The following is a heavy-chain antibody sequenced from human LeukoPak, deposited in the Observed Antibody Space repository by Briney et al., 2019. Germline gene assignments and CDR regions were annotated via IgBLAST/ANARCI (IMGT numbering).Heavy chain of an antibody. Sequence: SETLSLTCTVSGGSVSSSSYYWGWIRQPSGKGLKWIGSIYYSGSTYYNPSLKSRVTISVDTSKNQFSLKLSSVTAADTAVYYCATYGGNPRGFDPWGQGTLVTVSS. CDR1: GGSVSSSSYY. CDR2: IYYSGST. D-gene: IGHD4-23*01. V-gene: IGHV4-39*01. J-gene: IGHJ5*02. CDR3: ATYGGNPRGFDP.